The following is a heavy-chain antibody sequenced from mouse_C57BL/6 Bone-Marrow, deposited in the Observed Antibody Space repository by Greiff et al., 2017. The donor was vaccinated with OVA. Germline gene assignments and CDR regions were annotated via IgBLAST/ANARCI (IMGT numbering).Heavy chain of an antibody. CDR1: GYTFTDYY. V-gene: IGHV1-76*01. J-gene: IGHJ1*03. CDR3: ARLYYGSSHWYFDV. Sequence: QVHVKQSGAELVRPGASVKLSCKASGYTFTDYYINWVKQRPGQGLEWIARIYPGSGNTYYNEKFKGKATLTAEKSSSTAYMQLSSLTSEDSAVYFCARLYYGSSHWYFDVWGTGTTVTVSS. D-gene: IGHD1-1*01. CDR2: IYPGSGNT.